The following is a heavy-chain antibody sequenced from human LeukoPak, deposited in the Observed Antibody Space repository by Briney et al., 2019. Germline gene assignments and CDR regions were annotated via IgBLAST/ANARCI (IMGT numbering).Heavy chain of an antibody. J-gene: IGHJ6*03. D-gene: IGHD4-17*01. CDR1: GFTFSDYY. CDR2: ISSSGSTI. Sequence: GGSLRLSCAASGFTFSDYYMSWIRQAPGNGLEWVSYISSSGSTIYYADSVKGRFTISRDNAKNSLYLQMNSLRAEDTAVYYCAKEAATVTTLLTYYYYYYMDVWGKGTTVTISS. CDR3: AKEAATVTTLLTYYYYYYMDV. V-gene: IGHV3-11*01.